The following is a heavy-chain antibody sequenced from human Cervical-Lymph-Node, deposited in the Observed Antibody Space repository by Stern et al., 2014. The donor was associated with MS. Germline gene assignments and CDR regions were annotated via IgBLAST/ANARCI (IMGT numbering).Heavy chain of an antibody. CDR2: IIPVFGIG. J-gene: IGHJ6*02. Sequence: VQLVQSGAEVRKPGSSVKVSCKASGGTFSTYAINWVRQAPGQGLEWMGGIIPVFGIGNYAQDFQGRVTITADAATSTAYMELSNLRSEDTAVYYCARVNEGTAVEDYYYGLDVWGQGTTVTVSS. CDR1: GGTFSTYA. V-gene: IGHV1-69*01. D-gene: IGHD6-19*01. CDR3: ARVNEGTAVEDYYYGLDV.